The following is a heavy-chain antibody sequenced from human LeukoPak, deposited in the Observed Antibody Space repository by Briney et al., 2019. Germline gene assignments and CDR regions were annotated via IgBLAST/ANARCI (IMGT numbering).Heavy chain of an antibody. CDR1: GFTFSSYS. CDR3: ATATYSSSSYSPFDY. V-gene: IGHV3-21*01. J-gene: IGHJ4*02. D-gene: IGHD6-6*01. CDR2: ISSSSSYI. Sequence: GGSLRLSCAASGFTFSSYSMNWVRQAPGKGLEWVSSISSSSSYIYYADSVKGRFTISRDNAKNSLYLQMNSLRAEDTAVYYCATATYSSSSYSPFDYWGQGTLVTVSS.